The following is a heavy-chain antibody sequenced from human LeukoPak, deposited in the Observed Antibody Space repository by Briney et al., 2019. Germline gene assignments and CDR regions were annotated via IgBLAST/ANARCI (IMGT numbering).Heavy chain of an antibody. CDR3: AKDINPYLYDSSGYGFDY. J-gene: IGHJ4*02. V-gene: IGHV3-30*02. D-gene: IGHD3-22*01. CDR1: GFTFSSYG. Sequence: PGGSLRLSCAASGFTFSSYGMHWVRQAPGKGLGWVAFIRYDGSNKYYADSVKGRFTISRDNSKNTLYLQMNSLRAEDTAVYYCAKDINPYLYDSSGYGFDYWGQGTLVTVSS. CDR2: IRYDGSNK.